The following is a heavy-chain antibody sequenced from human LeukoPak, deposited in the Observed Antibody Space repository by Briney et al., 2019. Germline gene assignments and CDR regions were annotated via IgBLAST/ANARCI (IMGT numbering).Heavy chain of an antibody. V-gene: IGHV3-30*18. Sequence: GGSLTLSCAASGFTFSSYAMHWVRQAPGKGLEWVAVISYDGVNKYYADSVKGRFTTSRDNSKNTLYLQMNSLRAEDTAVYYCAKVAAWALQWFGDLPGSDFWGQGTLVTVSS. J-gene: IGHJ4*02. D-gene: IGHD3-10*01. CDR2: ISYDGVNK. CDR1: GFTFSSYA. CDR3: AKVAAWALQWFGDLPGSDF.